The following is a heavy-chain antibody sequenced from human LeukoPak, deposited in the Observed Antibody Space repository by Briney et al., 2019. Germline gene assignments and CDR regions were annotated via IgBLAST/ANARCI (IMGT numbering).Heavy chain of an antibody. V-gene: IGHV3-30*02. Sequence: PGGXLXXSRAASGFTFSTYGMHWVRQAPGKGLEWVAFIRYDGSNKYYAGSVKGRFTISRDNSKNTLYMQMNRLRDEDTAVYFCAKDKDPWKSTSISDFDYWGQGTLVTVSS. CDR1: GFTFSTYG. CDR3: AKDKDPWKSTSISDFDY. CDR2: IRYDGSNK. D-gene: IGHD1-1*01. J-gene: IGHJ4*02.